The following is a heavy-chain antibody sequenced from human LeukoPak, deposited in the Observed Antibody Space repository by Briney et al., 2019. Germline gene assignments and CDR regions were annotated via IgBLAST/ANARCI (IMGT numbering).Heavy chain of an antibody. V-gene: IGHV4-4*02. Sequence: SETLSLTCAVSGGSISSNNWWIWVRQSPEKGLGWIGEIYHDGSTNYNPSLKSRVTISMDKSKNQLSLKLNFVTAADTAVYYCARDRGGYTYSHDYWGQGTLVTVSS. CDR3: ARDRGGYTYSHDY. D-gene: IGHD5-18*01. J-gene: IGHJ4*02. CDR2: IYHDGST. CDR1: GGSISSNNW.